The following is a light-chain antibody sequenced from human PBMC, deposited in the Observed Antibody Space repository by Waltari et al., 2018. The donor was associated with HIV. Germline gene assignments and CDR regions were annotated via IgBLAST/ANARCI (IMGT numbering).Light chain of an antibody. CDR3: LQDYNYPRT. Sequence: AIQMTQFPSSLSASVGDRVTITCRASQGIRNDLGWYQQKPGTAPKVLIYAASSLQSGVPSRFSGSGSGTDFTLTISSLQPEDFATYYCLQDYNYPRTLGQGTKVEIK. CDR2: AAS. J-gene: IGKJ1*01. CDR1: QGIRND. V-gene: IGKV1-6*01.